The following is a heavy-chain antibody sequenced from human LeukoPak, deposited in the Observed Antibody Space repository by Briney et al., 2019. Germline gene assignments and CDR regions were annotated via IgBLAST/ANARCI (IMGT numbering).Heavy chain of an antibody. CDR1: GYTFTNYA. D-gene: IGHD3-10*01. Sequence: GASVKVSCKASGYTFTNYAMNWVRQAPGQGLEWMGWINTNTGNPTYAQGFTGRFVFSLDTSVRTAYLQISSLTAEDTAVYYCARDDQSVTMGRGQVNYYYYGMDVWGQGTTVTVSS. J-gene: IGHJ6*02. CDR3: ARDDQSVTMGRGQVNYYYYGMDV. CDR2: INTNTGNP. V-gene: IGHV7-4-1*02.